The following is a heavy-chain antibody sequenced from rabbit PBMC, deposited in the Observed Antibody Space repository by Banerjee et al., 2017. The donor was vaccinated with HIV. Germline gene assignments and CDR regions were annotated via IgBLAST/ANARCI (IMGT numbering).Heavy chain of an antibody. V-gene: IGHV1S45*01. Sequence: QEQLVESGGGLVQPEGSLTLTCTASGFSFSGSYWTCWVRQAPGKGLELIACIHVGSSGSTYYASWAKGRFTISKTSSTTVTLQMTSLTAADTATYFCARDLAGVIGWNFNLWGPGTLVTVS. D-gene: IGHD4-1*01. J-gene: IGHJ4*01. CDR1: GFSFSGSYW. CDR2: IHVGSSGST. CDR3: ARDLAGVIGWNFNL.